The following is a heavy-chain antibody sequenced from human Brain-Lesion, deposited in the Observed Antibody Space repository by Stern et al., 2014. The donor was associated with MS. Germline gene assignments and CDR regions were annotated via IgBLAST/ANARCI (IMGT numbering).Heavy chain of an antibody. CDR1: GGSVSSTSYA. J-gene: IGHJ5*02. Sequence: QLVESGPGLVKPSETLSLTCTVAGGSVSSTSYAWAWIRQPPGKGLEGIGTIYYSGNTYYSPSLKSRLTISLDTPKTQFSVQLRSVTAADTAVYYCAGEEDIRYCSGGSCTGNWFDPWGQGTLVTVSS. CDR3: AGEEDIRYCSGGSCTGNWFDP. V-gene: IGHV4-39*01. D-gene: IGHD2-15*01. CDR2: IYYSGNT.